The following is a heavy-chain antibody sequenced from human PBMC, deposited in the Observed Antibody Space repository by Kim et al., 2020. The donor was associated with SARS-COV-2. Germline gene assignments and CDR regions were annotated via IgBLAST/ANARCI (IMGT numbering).Heavy chain of an antibody. D-gene: IGHD3-3*01. CDR3: ARGRYDFWSGKHPPDY. CDR1: GGSFSGYY. Sequence: SETLSLTCAVYGGSFSGYYWSWIRQPPGKGLEWIGEINHSGSTNYNPSLKSRVTISVDTSKNQFSLKLSSVTAADTAVYYCARGRYDFWSGKHPPDYWGQGTLVTVSS. J-gene: IGHJ4*02. CDR2: INHSGST. V-gene: IGHV4-34*01.